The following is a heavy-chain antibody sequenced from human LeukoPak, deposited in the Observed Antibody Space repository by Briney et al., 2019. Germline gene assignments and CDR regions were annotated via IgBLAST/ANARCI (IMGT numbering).Heavy chain of an antibody. J-gene: IGHJ5*02. D-gene: IGHD3-10*01. CDR3: SKDLTSDFGGDFDP. V-gene: IGHV3-30*02. Sequence: GGSLRLSRAASGFTFSNYGMHWVRQAPGKGLEWVALIRFDGSHKYYADSVKGRFTISRDNSKSTVYLQMNSLRAEDTAVYYCSKDLTSDFGGDFDPWGQGTLVTVSS. CDR1: GFTFSNYG. CDR2: IRFDGSHK.